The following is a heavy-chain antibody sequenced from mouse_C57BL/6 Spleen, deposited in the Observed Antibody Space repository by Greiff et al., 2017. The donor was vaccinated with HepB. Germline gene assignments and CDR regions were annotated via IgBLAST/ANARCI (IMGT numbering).Heavy chain of an antibody. J-gene: IGHJ4*01. CDR1: GFTFSSYT. Sequence: VQLKESGGGLVKPGGSLKLSCAASGFTFSSYTMSWVRQTPEKRLEWVATISGGGGNTYYPDSVKGRFTISRDNAKNTLYLQMSSLRSEDTALYYCARHHYYAMDYWGQGTSVTVSS. V-gene: IGHV5-9*01. CDR3: ARHHYYAMDY. CDR2: ISGGGGNT.